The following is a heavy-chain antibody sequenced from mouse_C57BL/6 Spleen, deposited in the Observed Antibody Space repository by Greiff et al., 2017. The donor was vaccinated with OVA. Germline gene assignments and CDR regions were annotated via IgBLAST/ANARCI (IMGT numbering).Heavy chain of an antibody. D-gene: IGHD1-1*01. CDR2: IHPNSGST. Sequence: VQLQQPGAELVKPGASVKLSCKASGYTFTSYWMHWVKQRPGQGLEWIGMIHPNSGSTNYNEKFKSKATLTVDKSSSTAYMQLSSLTSEDSAVYYCAGSYYGSSYVGFAYWSQGTLVTVSA. CDR1: GYTFTSYW. J-gene: IGHJ3*01. V-gene: IGHV1-64*01. CDR3: AGSYYGSSYVGFAY.